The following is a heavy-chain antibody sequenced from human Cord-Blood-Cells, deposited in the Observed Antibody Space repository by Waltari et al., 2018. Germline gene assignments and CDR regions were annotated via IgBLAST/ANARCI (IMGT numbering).Heavy chain of an antibody. CDR3: ARFADTAMIKLDC. D-gene: IGHD5-18*01. CDR1: GGFISSYY. V-gene: IGHV4-59*01. Sequence: QVQLQESGPGLVKPSETLSLTCTVSGGFISSYYWSWIRQPPGKGLEWIGYIYYSGSTNYNPSLKRRVTISVDPSKNQFSLKLSSVTAADTAVYYCARFADTAMIKLDCWGQGTLVTVSS. CDR2: IYYSGST. J-gene: IGHJ4*02.